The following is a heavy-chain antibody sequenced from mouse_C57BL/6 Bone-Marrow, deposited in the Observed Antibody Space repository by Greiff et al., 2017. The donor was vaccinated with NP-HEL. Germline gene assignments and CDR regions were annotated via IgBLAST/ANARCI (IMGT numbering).Heavy chain of an antibody. CDR3: ARDYYGNSYLAY. CDR2: IYPGDGDT. V-gene: IGHV1-82*01. D-gene: IGHD1-1*01. Sequence: QVQLQQSGPELVKPGASVKISCKASGYAFSSSWMNWVKQRPGKGLEWIGRIYPGDGDTNYNGKVKGKATRTADKSSSTAYMQLSNLTSENSAVYFCARDYYGNSYLAYWGQGTLVTVSA. J-gene: IGHJ3*01. CDR1: GYAFSSSW.